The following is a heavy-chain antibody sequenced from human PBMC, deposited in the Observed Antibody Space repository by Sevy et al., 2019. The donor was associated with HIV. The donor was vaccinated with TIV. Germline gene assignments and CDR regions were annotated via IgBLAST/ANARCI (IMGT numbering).Heavy chain of an antibody. V-gene: IGHV4-59*01. J-gene: IGHJ4*02. Sequence: SETLSLTCAVSGDSMDNFYWTWIRQSPGKGLEWLGYIYSTGATNYSPSLQSRITISLDTSKHLFSLNLYSVTAADTAVYYCAREGMHKLGKSGSYFDFWGQGVLVTVSS. CDR2: IYSTGAT. D-gene: IGHD5-12*01. CDR1: GDSMDNFY. CDR3: AREGMHKLGKSGSYFDF.